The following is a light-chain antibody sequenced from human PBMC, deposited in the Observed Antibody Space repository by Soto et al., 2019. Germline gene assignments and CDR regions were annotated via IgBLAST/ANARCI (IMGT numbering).Light chain of an antibody. V-gene: IGLV1-44*01. CDR2: SNN. J-gene: IGLJ1*01. CDR1: SSNIGSNT. Sequence: QSVLTQPPSASGTPVQRVTISCSGSSSNIGSNTVNWYQQLPGTAPKLLIYSNNQRPSGVPHRFSGSKSGTSASLAISGLQSEDEADYYCAAWDDSLNGYVFGTGSKLTVL. CDR3: AAWDDSLNGYV.